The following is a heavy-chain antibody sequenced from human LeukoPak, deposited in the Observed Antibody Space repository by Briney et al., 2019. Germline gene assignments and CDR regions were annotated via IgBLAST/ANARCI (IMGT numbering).Heavy chain of an antibody. J-gene: IGHJ4*02. V-gene: IGHV4-59*08. CDR3: ARHLYSSSWYSGY. CDR1: GFTFSSYA. CDR2: IYYSGST. D-gene: IGHD6-13*01. Sequence: PGGSLRLSCAASGFTFSSYAMSWVRQAPGKGLEWIGYIYYSGSTNYNPSLKSRVTISVDTSKNQFSLKLSSVTAADTAVYYCARHLYSSSWYSGYWGQGTLVTVSS.